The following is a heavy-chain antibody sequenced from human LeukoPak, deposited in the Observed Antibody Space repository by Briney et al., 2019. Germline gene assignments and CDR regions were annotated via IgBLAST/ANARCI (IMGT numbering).Heavy chain of an antibody. J-gene: IGHJ5*02. Sequence: GGSLRLSCAASGFTFSSYAMSWVRQAPGKGLEWVSAISGSGGSTYYADSVKGRFTISRENSKNTLYLQMNSLRAEDTAVYYCAKTGYCSGGSCYGWFDPWGQGTLVTVSS. V-gene: IGHV3-23*01. CDR2: ISGSGGST. CDR1: GFTFSSYA. D-gene: IGHD2-15*01. CDR3: AKTGYCSGGSCYGWFDP.